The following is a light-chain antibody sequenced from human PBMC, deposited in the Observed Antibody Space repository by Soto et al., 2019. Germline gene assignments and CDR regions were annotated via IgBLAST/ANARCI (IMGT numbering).Light chain of an antibody. CDR3: SSYTSSSTLVV. CDR1: SSDVGGYNY. J-gene: IGLJ2*01. Sequence: QSALTQPASVSGSPGQSITISCTGTSSDVGGYNYVSWYQQHPGKAPKLMIYEVGNRPSGVSNRFSGSKSGSTASLTISGLQAEDEADYYCSSYTSSSTLVVFGGGTQLTVL. V-gene: IGLV2-14*01. CDR2: EVG.